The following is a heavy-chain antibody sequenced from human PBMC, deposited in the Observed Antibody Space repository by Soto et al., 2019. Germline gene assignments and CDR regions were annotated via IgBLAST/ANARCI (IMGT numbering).Heavy chain of an antibody. CDR3: ARDCSSTSCSPFSVHGMDV. Sequence: KASETLSLTCTVSGGSISSGGYYWSWIRQHPGKGLEWIGYIYYSGSTYYNPSLKSRVTISVDTSKNQFSLKLSSVTAADTAVYYCARDCSSTSCSPFSVHGMDVWGQGTTVTVSS. J-gene: IGHJ6*02. CDR1: GGSISSGGYY. CDR2: IYYSGST. V-gene: IGHV4-31*03. D-gene: IGHD2-2*01.